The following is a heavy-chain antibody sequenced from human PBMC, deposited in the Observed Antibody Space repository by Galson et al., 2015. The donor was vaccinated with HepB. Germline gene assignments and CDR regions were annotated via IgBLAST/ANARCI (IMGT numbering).Heavy chain of an antibody. D-gene: IGHD5-18*01. Sequence: SVKVSCKASGGTFGTYTVSWLRQAPGQGLQWMGYNSPFVGTTFYSPKFQGKVTFTADKSTNTVSMQLKNLRTEDTAVYYCTRGGYTYVLRVSDYWGQGTLVTVSS. CDR2: NSPFVGTT. CDR3: TRGGYTYVLRVSDY. CDR1: GGTFGTYT. V-gene: IGHV1-69*08. J-gene: IGHJ4*02.